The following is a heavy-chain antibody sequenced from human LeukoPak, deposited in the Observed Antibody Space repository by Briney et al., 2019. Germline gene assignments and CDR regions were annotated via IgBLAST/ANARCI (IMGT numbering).Heavy chain of an antibody. V-gene: IGHV3-23*01. D-gene: IGHD3-10*01. J-gene: IGHJ4*02. Sequence: GSLRLSCAASGFAFSSYAMSWVRPAPGKGPEWVATIGHSSGTWYADSVMGRFTVSRDNSKSTLYLEMNSLRGEDTAQYYCADFGSGSYIFDYWGQGSLVTVSS. CDR1: GFAFSSYA. CDR3: ADFGSGSYIFDY. CDR2: IGHSSGT.